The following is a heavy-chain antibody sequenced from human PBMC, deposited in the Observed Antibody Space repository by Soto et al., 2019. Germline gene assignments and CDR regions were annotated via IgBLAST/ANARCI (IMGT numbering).Heavy chain of an antibody. Sequence: SXTLSLTCTVSGGSISSSSYYWGLIRQPPGKGLEWIGSIYYSGSTYYNPSLKSRVTISVDTSKNQFSLKLSSVTAADTAVYYCARDKWFGEGQGGSLDPWGQGTLVTVSS. J-gene: IGHJ5*02. V-gene: IGHV4-39*02. CDR3: ARDKWFGEGQGGSLDP. CDR2: IYYSGST. D-gene: IGHD3-10*01. CDR1: GGSISSSSYY.